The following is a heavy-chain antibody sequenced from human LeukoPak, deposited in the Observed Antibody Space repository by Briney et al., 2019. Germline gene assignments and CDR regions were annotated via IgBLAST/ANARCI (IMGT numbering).Heavy chain of an antibody. D-gene: IGHD3-22*01. V-gene: IGHV1-69*04. Sequence: EASVKVSCKASGGTFSSYAISWVRQAPGQGLEWMGRIIPILGIANYAQKFQGRVTITADKSTSTAYMELSSLRSEDTAVYYCARDSRPYYDSRGGWFDPWGQETLVTVSS. J-gene: IGHJ5*02. CDR3: ARDSRPYYDSRGGWFDP. CDR2: IIPILGIA. CDR1: GGTFSSYA.